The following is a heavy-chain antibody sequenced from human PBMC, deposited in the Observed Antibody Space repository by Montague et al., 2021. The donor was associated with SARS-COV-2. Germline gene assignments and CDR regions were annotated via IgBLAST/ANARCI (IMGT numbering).Heavy chain of an antibody. CDR2: ISDGGIA. CDR1: GVSITSTNW. D-gene: IGHD4-11*01. V-gene: IGHV4-4*02. CDR3: AGKVLTVPADY. Sequence: ETLSFTCAVSGVSITSTNWGSLVRQPPGKGLEWIGEISDGGIATXNPXRQSRATISMDRSRNLFSLKLSSVTAADTAIYYCAGKVLTVPADYWGQGTLVTVS. J-gene: IGHJ4*02.